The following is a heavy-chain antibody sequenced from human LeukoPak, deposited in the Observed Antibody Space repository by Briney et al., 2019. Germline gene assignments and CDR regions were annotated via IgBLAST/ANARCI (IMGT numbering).Heavy chain of an antibody. CDR1: GFTFSSYG. CDR3: ATTVVVAATDLLY. Sequence: GGSLRLSCAASGFTFSSYGMHWVRQAPGKGLEWVAFIRYDGSNKYYADSVKGRFTISRDNSKNTLYLQMNSLRAEDTAVYYCATTVVVAATDLLYWGQGTLVTVSS. V-gene: IGHV3-30*02. D-gene: IGHD2-15*01. J-gene: IGHJ4*02. CDR2: IRYDGSNK.